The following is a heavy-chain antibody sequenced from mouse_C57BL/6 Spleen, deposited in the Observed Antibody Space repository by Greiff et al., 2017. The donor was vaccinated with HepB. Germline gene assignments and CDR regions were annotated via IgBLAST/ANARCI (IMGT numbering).Heavy chain of an antibody. V-gene: IGHV1-31*01. D-gene: IGHD3-1*01. CDR3: ARSGYRGYYAMDY. CDR2: IYPYNGVS. CDR1: GYSFTGYY. J-gene: IGHJ4*01. Sequence: VTLKVSGPELVKPGASVKISCKASGYSFTGYYMHWVKQSHGNILDWIGYIYPYNGVSSYNQKFKGKATLTVDKSSSTAYMELRSLTSEDSAVYYCARSGYRGYYAMDYWGQGTSVTVSS.